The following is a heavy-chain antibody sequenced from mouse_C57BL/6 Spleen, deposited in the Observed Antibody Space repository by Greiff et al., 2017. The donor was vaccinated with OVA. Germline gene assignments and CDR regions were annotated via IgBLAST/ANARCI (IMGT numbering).Heavy chain of an antibody. CDR3: ARKGPYYGRRYFDV. J-gene: IGHJ1*03. CDR2: INPNNGGT. V-gene: IGHV1-26*01. CDR1: GYTFTDYY. D-gene: IGHD1-1*01. Sequence: EVQLQQSGPELVKPGASVKISCKASGYTFTDYYMNWVKQSHGKSLEWIGDINPNNGGTSYNQKFKGKATLTVDKSSSTAYMELRSLTSEDSAVYYCARKGPYYGRRYFDVWGTGTTVTVSS.